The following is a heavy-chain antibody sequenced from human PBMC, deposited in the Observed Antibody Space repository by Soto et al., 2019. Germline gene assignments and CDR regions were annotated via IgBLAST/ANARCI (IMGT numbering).Heavy chain of an antibody. V-gene: IGHV3-7*01. J-gene: IGHJ4*02. D-gene: IGHD3-22*01. CDR1: GFTFSSYL. Sequence: WGSLKLSCAASGFTFSSYLMSWVRQAPGKGLEWVANIKQDGSEKYYVDSVKGRFTISRDNAKNSLYLQMNSLRAEDTAVYYCARYYDSSVAYFDYWGQGTLVTVSS. CDR2: IKQDGSEK. CDR3: ARYYDSSVAYFDY.